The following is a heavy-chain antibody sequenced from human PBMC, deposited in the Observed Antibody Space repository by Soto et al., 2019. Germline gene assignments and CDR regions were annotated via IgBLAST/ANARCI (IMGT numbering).Heavy chain of an antibody. CDR3: AKEHSYCTNGVCYTSPGAFDI. D-gene: IGHD2-8*01. V-gene: IGHV1-18*01. J-gene: IGHJ3*02. CDR1: GYTFTSYG. CDR2: ISAYNGNT. Sequence: ASVKVSCKASGYTFTSYGISWVRQAPGQGLEWMGWISAYNGNTNYAQKLQGRVTMTTDTSTSTAYMELRSLRSDDTAVYYCAKEHSYCTNGVCYTSPGAFDIWGQGTMVTVSS.